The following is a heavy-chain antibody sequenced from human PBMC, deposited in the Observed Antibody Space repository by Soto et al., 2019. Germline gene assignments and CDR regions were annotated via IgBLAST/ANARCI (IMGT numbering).Heavy chain of an antibody. CDR2: ISGSGGNT. D-gene: IGHD1-1*01. Sequence: EVQLLESGGGLVQPGGSLRLSCADSEFTFRGYAMSWVRQAPGKGLEWVSGISGSGGNTYYADSVKGRFTISRDNSKNTLFLQMNSLRAEESAEYYCAKRNGENWRFDPWGQGTLVTVSS. J-gene: IGHJ5*02. CDR1: EFTFRGYA. V-gene: IGHV3-23*01. CDR3: AKRNGENWRFDP.